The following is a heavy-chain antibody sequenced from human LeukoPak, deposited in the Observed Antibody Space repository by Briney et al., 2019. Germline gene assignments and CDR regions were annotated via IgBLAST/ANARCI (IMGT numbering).Heavy chain of an antibody. CDR1: GGSISSGDYY. J-gene: IGHJ3*02. D-gene: IGHD3-22*01. V-gene: IGHV4-30-4*08. CDR2: IYYSGST. CDR3: ARDYYYHSSGYRNDAFDI. Sequence: SQTLSLTCTVSGGSISSGDYYWRWIRQTPGRGLGWIGYIYYSGSTYYNPSLKSRVTISVDTSKNHFSLKLSSVTAADTAVYYCARDYYYHSSGYRNDAFDIWGQGTMVTVSS.